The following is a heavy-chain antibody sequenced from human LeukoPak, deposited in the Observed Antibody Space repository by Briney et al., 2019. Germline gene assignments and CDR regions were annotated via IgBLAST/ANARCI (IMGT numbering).Heavy chain of an antibody. J-gene: IGHJ6*03. Sequence: PSETLSLTCAVYGGSFSGYYWSWIRQPPGKGLEWIGEINHSGSTNYNPSLKSRVTISVDTSKNQFSLKLSSVTAADTAVYYCAREHYDYVWGSYRCIRYMDVWGKGTTVTISS. CDR2: INHSGST. D-gene: IGHD3-16*02. CDR3: AREHYDYVWGSYRCIRYMDV. CDR1: GGSFSGYY. V-gene: IGHV4-34*01.